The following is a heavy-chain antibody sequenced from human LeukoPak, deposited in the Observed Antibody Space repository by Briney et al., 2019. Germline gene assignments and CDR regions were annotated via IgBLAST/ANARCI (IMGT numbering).Heavy chain of an antibody. CDR3: ARDCSGGSCYLGDY. CDR1: GFTFSSYW. D-gene: IGHD2-15*01. Sequence: GGSLRLSCAASGFTFSSYWMHWVRQAPGKGLVWVSRINRDGSRTDYADSVKGRFTISRDNAKNTLYLQMDSLRAEDTAVYYCARDCSGGSCYLGDYWGQGTLVTVSS. V-gene: IGHV3-74*01. J-gene: IGHJ4*02. CDR2: INRDGSRT.